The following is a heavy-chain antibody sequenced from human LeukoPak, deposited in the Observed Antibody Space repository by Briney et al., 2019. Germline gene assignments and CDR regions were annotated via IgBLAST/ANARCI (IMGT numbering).Heavy chain of an antibody. Sequence: SETLSLTCTVSGGSIGSYYWSWIRQPPGKGLEWIGYTYYSGSTDYNPSLKSRVTISVDTSKNQFSLRLSSVTAADTAVYYCARRVSGSLYYFDYWGQGTLVTVSS. CDR1: GGSIGSYY. V-gene: IGHV4-59*08. CDR2: TYYSGST. CDR3: ARRVSGSLYYFDY. J-gene: IGHJ4*02. D-gene: IGHD3-10*01.